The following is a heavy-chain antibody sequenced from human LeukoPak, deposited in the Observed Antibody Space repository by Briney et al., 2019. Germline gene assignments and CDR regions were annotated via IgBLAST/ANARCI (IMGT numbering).Heavy chain of an antibody. Sequence: SETLSLTCTASGGSISSYYWSWIRQPPGKGLEWVGYIYYSGSTNYNPSLKSRVIISVDTSTNQFSLKLSSVTAADTAVYYCASSIQLPYWGGDCYPISYWGQGTLVTVTS. D-gene: IGHD2-21*02. J-gene: IGHJ4*02. CDR1: GGSISSYY. V-gene: IGHV4-59*01. CDR2: IYYSGST. CDR3: ASSIQLPYWGGDCYPISY.